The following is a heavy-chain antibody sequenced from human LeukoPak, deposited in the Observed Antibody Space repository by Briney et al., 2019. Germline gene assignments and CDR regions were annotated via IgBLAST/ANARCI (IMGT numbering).Heavy chain of an antibody. CDR1: GYTFTSYG. V-gene: IGHV1-18*01. J-gene: IGHJ4*02. CDR2: ISAYDGNT. CDR3: ARYYDSSGYYYTPFDY. Sequence: ASVKVSCKASGYTFTSYGISWVRQAPGQGLEWMGWISAYDGNTNYAQKLQGRVTMTTDTSTSTAYMELRSLRSDDTAVYHCARYYDSSGYYYTPFDYWGQGTLVTVSS. D-gene: IGHD3-22*01.